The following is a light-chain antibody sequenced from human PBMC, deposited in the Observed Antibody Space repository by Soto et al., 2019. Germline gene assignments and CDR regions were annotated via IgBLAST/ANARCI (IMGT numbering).Light chain of an antibody. Sequence: QSALTQPASVSGSPGQSITFSCTGTSSDVGSFNLVSWYQQYPGKAPKLIIYEVNKWPSGVSNRFSGSKSGNTASLTISGLQAEDEADYYCCSYAGSRWVFGGGTKLTVL. CDR1: SSDVGSFNL. J-gene: IGLJ3*02. V-gene: IGLV2-23*02. CDR3: CSYAGSRWV. CDR2: EVN.